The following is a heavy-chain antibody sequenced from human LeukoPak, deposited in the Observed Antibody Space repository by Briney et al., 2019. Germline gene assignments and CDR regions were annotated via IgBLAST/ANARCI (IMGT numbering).Heavy chain of an antibody. CDR3: ARHPAGVRPGFDY. D-gene: IGHD3-10*01. CDR1: GGSISSYY. CDR2: IYYSGST. V-gene: IGHV4-59*08. Sequence: SETLSLTCTVSGGSISSYYWSWIRQPPGKGLEWIGYIYYSGSTNYNPSLKNRVTITVDTSKKQFSLKLSSVTAADTAVYYCARHPAGVRPGFDYWGQGTLVTVSS. J-gene: IGHJ4*02.